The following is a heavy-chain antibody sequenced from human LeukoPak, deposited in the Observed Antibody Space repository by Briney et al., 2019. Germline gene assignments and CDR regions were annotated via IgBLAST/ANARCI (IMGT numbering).Heavy chain of an antibody. J-gene: IGHJ3*01. CDR1: GFTFSSYG. V-gene: IGHV3-30*03. CDR2: ISYDGTNQ. CDR3: ARNARDSVFDL. Sequence: SGRSLRLSCAASGFTFSSYGMHWIRQAPGKGLEWVAVISYDGTNQYYEDSVKGRFTISRDNSKNTLFLQMNSLRADDTAVYYCARNARDSVFDLWGQGTMVTVSS.